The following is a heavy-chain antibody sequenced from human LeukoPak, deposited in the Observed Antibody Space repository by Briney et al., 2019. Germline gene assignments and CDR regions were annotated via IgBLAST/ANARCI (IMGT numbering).Heavy chain of an antibody. J-gene: IGHJ3*02. V-gene: IGHV3-21*01. D-gene: IGHD2-8*01. CDR2: ISSSSSYI. CDR3: ARERLSYAYEAFDI. CDR1: GFTFSSYS. Sequence: GGSLRLSCAASGFTFSSYSMNWVRQAPGKGLEWVSSISSSSSYIYYADSVKGRFTISRDNAKNSLYLQMNSLRAEDTAVYYCARERLSYAYEAFDIWRQGTMVTVSS.